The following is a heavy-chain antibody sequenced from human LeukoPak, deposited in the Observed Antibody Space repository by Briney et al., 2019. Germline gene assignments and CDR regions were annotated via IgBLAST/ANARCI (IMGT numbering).Heavy chain of an antibody. D-gene: IGHD3-10*01. J-gene: IGHJ4*02. CDR3: ARAVQGVTLDY. Sequence: GGSLRLSCAASGFTFTSHGMHWVRQAPGKGLEWVAIIWYDGSKKYYADSVKGRFTISRDNSKNTLYVQMNSLRVEDTAVYYCARAVQGVTLDYWGQGTLVTVSS. V-gene: IGHV3-33*01. CDR1: GFTFTSHG. CDR2: IWYDGSKK.